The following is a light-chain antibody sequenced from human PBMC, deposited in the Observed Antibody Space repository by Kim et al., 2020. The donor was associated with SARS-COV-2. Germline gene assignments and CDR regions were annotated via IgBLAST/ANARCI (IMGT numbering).Light chain of an antibody. V-gene: IGLV1-51*01. CDR1: STNIGNAY. J-gene: IGLJ2*01. Sequence: GEKVTLSCSGSSTNIGNAYVSWYQQLPGTAPRLLIYNNHERPSGIPDRFSGYKSGTTATLGITGLQTGDEADYYCGAWDTSLSIVVFGGGTKVTVL. CDR3: GAWDTSLSIVV. CDR2: NNH.